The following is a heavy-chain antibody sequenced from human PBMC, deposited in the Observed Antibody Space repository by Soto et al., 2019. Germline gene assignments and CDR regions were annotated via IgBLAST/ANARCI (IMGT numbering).Heavy chain of an antibody. CDR1: GFTFSSYG. Sequence: QVQLVESGGGVVQPGRSLRLSCAASGFTFSSYGMHWVRQAPGKGLEWVAVISYDGSNKYYADSVKGRFTISRDNSKNTLYLQMNSLRAEDTAVYYCAKISSGYSSSSVLMDVWGQGTTVTVSS. CDR3: AKISSGYSSSSVLMDV. V-gene: IGHV3-30*18. CDR2: ISYDGSNK. D-gene: IGHD6-6*01. J-gene: IGHJ6*02.